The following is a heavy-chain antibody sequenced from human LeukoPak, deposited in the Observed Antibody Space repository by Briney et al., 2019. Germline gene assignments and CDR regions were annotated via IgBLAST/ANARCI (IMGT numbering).Heavy chain of an antibody. J-gene: IGHJ4*02. D-gene: IGHD3-22*01. CDR2: ISTDESST. CDR1: GFTFNSYW. CDR3: ARGVANYYDNSGYQN. V-gene: IGHV3-74*01. Sequence: GGSLRLSCAASGFTFNSYWMHWVRQAPGKGLVWVARISTDESSTSYADSVKGRFTISRDNAKNTLYLQMNSLRAEDTAVYYCARGVANYYDNSGYQNWGRGTLVTVSS.